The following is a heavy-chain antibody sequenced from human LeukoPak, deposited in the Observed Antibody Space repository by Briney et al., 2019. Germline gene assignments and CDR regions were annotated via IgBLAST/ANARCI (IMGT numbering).Heavy chain of an antibody. CDR3: ARERGGDYRQYMDV. Sequence: GGSLRLSCAASGFTFSSYGMYWIRQAPGLGLGWVASIRYDGSNRYYADSVRGRFIISRDNSKNTLYLQMNSLRAEDTAVYYCARERGGDYRQYMDVWGKGTTVTVS. D-gene: IGHD4-11*01. CDR2: IRYDGSNR. CDR1: GFTFSSYG. J-gene: IGHJ6*03. V-gene: IGHV3-30*02.